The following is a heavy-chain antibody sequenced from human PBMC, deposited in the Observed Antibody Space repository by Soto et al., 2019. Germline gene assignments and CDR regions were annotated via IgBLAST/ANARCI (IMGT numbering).Heavy chain of an antibody. CDR3: ARVLRFLEWFSRGWFDP. CDR1: GGSFSGYY. V-gene: IGHV4-34*01. Sequence: SETLSLTCAVYGGSFSGYYWSWIRQPPGKGLEWIGEINHSGSTNYNPSLKSRVTISVDTSKNQFSLKLSSVTAADTAVYYCARVLRFLEWFSRGWFDPWGQGTLVTVSS. J-gene: IGHJ5*02. D-gene: IGHD3-3*01. CDR2: INHSGST.